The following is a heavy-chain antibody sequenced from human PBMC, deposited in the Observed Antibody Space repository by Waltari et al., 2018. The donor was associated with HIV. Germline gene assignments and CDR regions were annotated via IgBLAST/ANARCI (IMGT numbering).Heavy chain of an antibody. CDR3: ARDRGGDYFDY. CDR2: IYSGGST. Sequence: EVQLVESGGGLIQPGGSLRLSCAASGFTVSSNYMSLARTASGKGLEWVSVIYSGGSTYYADSVKGRFTISRDNSKNTLYLQMNSLRAEDTAVYYCARDRGGDYFDYWGQGTLVTVSS. J-gene: IGHJ4*02. D-gene: IGHD3-16*01. CDR1: GFTVSSNY. V-gene: IGHV3-53*01.